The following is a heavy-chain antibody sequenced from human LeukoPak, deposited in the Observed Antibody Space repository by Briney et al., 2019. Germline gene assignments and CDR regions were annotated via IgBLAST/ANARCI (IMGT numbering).Heavy chain of an antibody. CDR2: ISYDESDK. CDR1: GFTFSNYG. CDR3: AKGVVAATNAAYYGMDV. Sequence: GGFLRLSCAASGFTFSNYGMHWVRQAPGKGLEWVAVISYDESDKYYADSVKGRFTISRDNSKNTLYLQMNSLRPEDTAVYYCAKGVVAATNAAYYGMDVWGQGTTVTVSS. V-gene: IGHV3-30*18. D-gene: IGHD2-15*01. J-gene: IGHJ6*02.